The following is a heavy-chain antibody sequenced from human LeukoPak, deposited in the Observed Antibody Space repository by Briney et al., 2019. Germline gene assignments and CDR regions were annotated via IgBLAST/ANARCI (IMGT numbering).Heavy chain of an antibody. J-gene: IGHJ6*02. Sequence: GGSLRLSCAASGFTFSSYGLHWVRQTPGKVLEWVAVIWYDGSNKYYADSVKGRFTISRDNSKNTLYLQMNSLRAEDTAVYYCARRLKIIGYYYGMDVWGQGTTVTVSS. CDR3: ARRLKIIGYYYGMDV. V-gene: IGHV3-33*01. CDR2: IWYDGSNK. CDR1: GFTFSSYG. D-gene: IGHD2-21*01.